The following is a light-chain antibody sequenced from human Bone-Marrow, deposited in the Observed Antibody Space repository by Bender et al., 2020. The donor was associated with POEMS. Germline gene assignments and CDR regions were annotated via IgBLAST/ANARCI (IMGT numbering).Light chain of an antibody. CDR3: SSWDDRLNGWV. Sequence: QSVLTQPPSASGTPGQSVTISCSGTSSNFGNNAANWYQHVPARAPKLLIYSNNQLPSRVPGRFSASTSGTSASLAIIGLHSEDEADYYCSSWDDRLNGWVFGGGTKLTVL. CDR1: SSNFGNNA. J-gene: IGLJ3*02. CDR2: SNN. V-gene: IGLV1-44*01.